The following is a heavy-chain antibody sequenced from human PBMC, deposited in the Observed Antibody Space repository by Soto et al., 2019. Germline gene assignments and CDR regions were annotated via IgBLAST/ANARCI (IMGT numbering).Heavy chain of an antibody. CDR2: ISWNSGRI. J-gene: IGHJ6*03. CDR1: GFTFDDYA. CDR3: ATGTSIRPDVYSYYYYIAV. Sequence: EVQLVESGGGLVQPGRSLRLSCAASGFTFDDYAMHWVRQAPGKGLEWVSGISWNSGRIGYADSVKGRCTISRDNAKKYLYREMKSLTDENTAMYYCATGTSIRPDVYSYYYYIAVWGKGTTVTVSS. V-gene: IGHV3-9*01. D-gene: IGHD1-7*01.